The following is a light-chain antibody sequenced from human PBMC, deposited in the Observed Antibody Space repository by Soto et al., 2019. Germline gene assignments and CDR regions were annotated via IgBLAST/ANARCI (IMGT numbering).Light chain of an antibody. CDR2: EVV. CDR1: KNDIGVYDF. J-gene: IGLJ1*01. V-gene: IGLV2-8*01. Sequence: QSALTQPPSASGSPGQSVTISCTGTKNDIGVYDFVSWYQHHPGKAPRLIIYEVVQRPSGVPDRFSGSKSGSTACLPVSGPQAADEADYSCKSYAGSNTYVFGSGTKVTVL. CDR3: KSYAGSNTYV.